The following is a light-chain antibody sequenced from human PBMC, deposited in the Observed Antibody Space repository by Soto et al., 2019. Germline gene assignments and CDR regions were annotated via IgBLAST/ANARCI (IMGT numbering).Light chain of an antibody. CDR3: NSFRVSHLYV. Sequence: QSVLSQPASVSGSPGQTITISCTGTSTDVGGYNAVSWYQHHPGKAPKLIIYGVTHRPSGVSDRFSASKSGNTASLTISGLQAEDEADYYCNSFRVSHLYVFGTGTKLTVL. V-gene: IGLV2-14*01. CDR1: STDVGGYNA. CDR2: GVT. J-gene: IGLJ1*01.